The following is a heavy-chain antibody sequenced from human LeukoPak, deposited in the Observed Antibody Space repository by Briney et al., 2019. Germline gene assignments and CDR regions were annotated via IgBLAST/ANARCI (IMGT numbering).Heavy chain of an antibody. D-gene: IGHD5-18*01. CDR2: IYSDGIST. CDR1: GFTFSSYW. CDR3: ARDAMSYGRHFDY. Sequence: GGSLRLSCAASGFTFSSYWMHWVRQAPGKGLVWVSRIYSDGISTSYADSVKGRFTISRDNAKNTLYLQVNSLRAEDTAVYYCARDAMSYGRHFDYWGQGTLVTVSS. J-gene: IGHJ4*02. V-gene: IGHV3-74*01.